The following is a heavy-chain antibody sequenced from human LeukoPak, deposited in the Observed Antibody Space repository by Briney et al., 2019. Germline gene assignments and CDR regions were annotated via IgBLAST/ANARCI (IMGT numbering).Heavy chain of an antibody. CDR2: IHYSPGYT. D-gene: IGHD6-19*01. J-gene: IGHJ4*02. CDR3: AKGYSGAWYDFDS. Sequence: GGSLSLACAASGCTFSSYAMSWVRQAPGKGLEWVSHIHYSPGYTYYADSVKGRFTISRDNSKNTLYLQMNSLRAEDTSVYYCAKGYSGAWYDFDSWGQGTLVTVSS. CDR1: GCTFSSYA. V-gene: IGHV3-23*01.